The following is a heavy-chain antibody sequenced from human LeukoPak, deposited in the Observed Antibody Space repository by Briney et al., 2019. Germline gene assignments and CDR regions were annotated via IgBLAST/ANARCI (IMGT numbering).Heavy chain of an antibody. Sequence: GGSLRLSCAASGFSFSSCSMTWVRQAPGKGLEWVSSISSGSTDIFYADSVRGRFTISRDNAKNSLYLQMNSLRAEDTAVYYCARVLDCSTTTCFWNYFYYYMDVWGKGTTVTVSS. D-gene: IGHD2-2*01. J-gene: IGHJ6*03. CDR1: GFSFSSCS. CDR2: ISSGSTDI. V-gene: IGHV3-21*01. CDR3: ARVLDCSTTTCFWNYFYYYMDV.